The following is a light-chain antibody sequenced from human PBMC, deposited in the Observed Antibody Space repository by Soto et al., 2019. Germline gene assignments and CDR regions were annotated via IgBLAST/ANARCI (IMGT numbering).Light chain of an antibody. CDR3: QQYGTSEII. Sequence: EIVMTQSPATLSVSPVGRATLSCMASQSISGTLAWYQQKPGQAPRLLIHGASTRAPGFPARFSGSGSGTDFTLTISSLQSEDFAVFYCQQYGTSEIIFGQGTRLEIK. V-gene: IGKV3-15*01. J-gene: IGKJ5*01. CDR1: QSISGT. CDR2: GAS.